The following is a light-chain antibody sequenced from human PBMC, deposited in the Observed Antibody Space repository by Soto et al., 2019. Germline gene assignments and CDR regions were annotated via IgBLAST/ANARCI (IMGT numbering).Light chain of an antibody. J-gene: IGKJ4*01. Sequence: DIQMTQSPSSLSASVGDRVTITCRASQSISVYLNWYQQKPGKAPKLLIYAASSLQTGVPSRFSGGGSGTXXXXXXXXLQPEDFAIYYCQQSYSTLLTFGGGTKVEIK. CDR1: QSISVY. CDR3: QQSYSTLLT. V-gene: IGKV1-39*01. CDR2: AAS.